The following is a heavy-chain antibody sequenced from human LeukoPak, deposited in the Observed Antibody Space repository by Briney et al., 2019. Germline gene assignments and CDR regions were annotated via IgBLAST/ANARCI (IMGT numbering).Heavy chain of an antibody. CDR2: IYTSGST. J-gene: IGHJ4*02. CDR1: GGSISSGSYY. Sequence: SETLSLTCTVSGGSISSGSYYWTWIRQPAGKGLEWIGLIYTSGSTNYNPSLRGRVTISLDTSNNQFSLNLHSVTAADTAVYYCTTQLGLLAGLDSWGQGTRVTVSS. CDR3: TTQLGLLAGLDS. D-gene: IGHD6-19*01. V-gene: IGHV4-61*02.